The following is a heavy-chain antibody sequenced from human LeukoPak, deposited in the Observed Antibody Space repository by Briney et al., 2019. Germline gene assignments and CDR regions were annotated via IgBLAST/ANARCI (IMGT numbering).Heavy chain of an antibody. Sequence: PSETLSLTCTVSGGSISSYYWSWIRQPAGKGLEWIGRIYTSGSTNYNPSLKSRVTISVDTSKNQFSLKLSSVTAADTAVYYCARGPRYYDSSGSPDPNFDYWGQGTLVTVSS. CDR2: IYTSGST. J-gene: IGHJ4*02. V-gene: IGHV4-4*07. CDR1: GGSISSYY. D-gene: IGHD3-22*01. CDR3: ARGPRYYDSSGSPDPNFDY.